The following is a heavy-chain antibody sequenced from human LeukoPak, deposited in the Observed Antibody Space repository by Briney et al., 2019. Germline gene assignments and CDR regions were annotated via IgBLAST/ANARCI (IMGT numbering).Heavy chain of an antibody. CDR1: GFTFTHAR. CDR3: ATSIY. J-gene: IGHJ4*02. CDR2: IKSKTDGGTA. Sequence: GGSLRLSCAASGFTFTHARTKWVPPAPGKGLEWVGRIKSKTDGGTADYGAPVKGRVTISRDDSKNTLYLQMNSLKVEDTAVYYCATSIYWGQGTLVTVSS. V-gene: IGHV3-15*01.